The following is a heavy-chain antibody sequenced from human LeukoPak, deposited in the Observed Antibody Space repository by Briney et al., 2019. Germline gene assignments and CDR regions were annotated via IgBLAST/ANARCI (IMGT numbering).Heavy chain of an antibody. CDR2: IYYSGST. Sequence: SKTLSLTCTVSGGSISSGGYYWSWIRQYPGQGLEWIGYIYYSGSTYYNPSLKSRVTISVDTSKNQFSLKLSSVTAADTAVYYCARDRRIPLKNKNYYDSSGSLGAFDIWGQGTMVTVSS. CDR1: GGSISSGGYY. J-gene: IGHJ3*02. D-gene: IGHD3-22*01. CDR3: ARDRRIPLKNKNYYDSSGSLGAFDI. V-gene: IGHV4-31*03.